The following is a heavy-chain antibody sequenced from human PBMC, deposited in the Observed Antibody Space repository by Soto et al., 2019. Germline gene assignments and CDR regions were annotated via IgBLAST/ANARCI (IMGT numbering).Heavy chain of an antibody. Sequence: QVQLVESGGGVVQPGRSLRLSCAASGFTFSSYAMHWVRQAPGKGLEGVAVISYDGSNKYYADSVKGRFTISRDNSKNTLYLQMNSLRAEDTAVYYCARDRAYCSSTSCYGYYYYYGMDVWGQGTTVTVSS. CDR3: ARDRAYCSSTSCYGYYYYYGMDV. CDR1: GFTFSSYA. J-gene: IGHJ6*02. V-gene: IGHV3-30-3*01. CDR2: ISYDGSNK. D-gene: IGHD2-2*01.